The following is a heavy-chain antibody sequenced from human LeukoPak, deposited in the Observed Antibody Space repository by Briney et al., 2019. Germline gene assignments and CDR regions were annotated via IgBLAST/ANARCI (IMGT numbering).Heavy chain of an antibody. CDR1: GFTFDDYA. CDR3: ARDIVVVPAAIGDAFDI. D-gene: IGHD2-2*02. J-gene: IGHJ3*02. CDR2: ISWNSGSI. V-gene: IGHV3-9*01. Sequence: GGSLRLSCAASGFTFDDYAMHWVRQAPGKGLEWVSGISWNSGSIGYADSVKGRFTISRDNAKNSLYLQMNSLRAEDTAVYYCARDIVVVPAAIGDAFDIWGQGTMVTVSS.